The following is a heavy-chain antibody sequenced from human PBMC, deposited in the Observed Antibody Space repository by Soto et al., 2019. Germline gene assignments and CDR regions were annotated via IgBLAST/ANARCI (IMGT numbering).Heavy chain of an antibody. CDR3: AAGLGYYDSSGYYSDNYFDY. CDR2: IIPIFGTA. V-gene: IGHV1-69*13. D-gene: IGHD3-22*01. CDR1: GGTFSSYA. Sequence: SVKVSCKASGGTFSSYAISWVRQAPGQGLEWMGGIIPIFGTANYAQKFQGRVTITADESTSTAYMELSSLRSEDTAVYYCAAGLGYYDSSGYYSDNYFDYWGQGTLVTVSS. J-gene: IGHJ4*02.